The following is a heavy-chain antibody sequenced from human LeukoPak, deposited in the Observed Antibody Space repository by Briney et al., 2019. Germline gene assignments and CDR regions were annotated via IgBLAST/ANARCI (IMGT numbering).Heavy chain of an antibody. V-gene: IGHV3-9*03. D-gene: IGHD6-13*01. J-gene: IGHJ1*01. CDR3: AKDVAAAPVGYFQH. CDR1: GFTFDDYA. CDR2: ISWNSGSI. Sequence: PGRSLRLSCAASGFTFDDYAMHWVRQAPGKGLEWVSGISWNSGSIGYADSVKGRFTISRDNAKNSLYLQMNSLRAEDMALYYCAKDVAAAPVGYFQHWGQGTLVTVSS.